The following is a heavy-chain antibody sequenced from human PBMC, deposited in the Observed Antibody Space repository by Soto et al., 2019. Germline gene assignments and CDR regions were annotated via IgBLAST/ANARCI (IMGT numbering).Heavy chain of an antibody. CDR2: ISYDGSNK. D-gene: IGHD3-10*01. CDR3: AKGGGLLWCGEFPYYYYGMYV. CDR1: GFTFVSYG. J-gene: IGHJ6*02. Sequence: WGSLRLSCAASGFTFVSYGIHWGRHSPFKGLEWVGVISYDGSNKYYADSVKGRFTISRDNSKNTLCLQMNSLRAEDTAVYSCAKGGGLLWCGEFPYYYYGMYVWGRGPTVSVAS. V-gene: IGHV3-30*18.